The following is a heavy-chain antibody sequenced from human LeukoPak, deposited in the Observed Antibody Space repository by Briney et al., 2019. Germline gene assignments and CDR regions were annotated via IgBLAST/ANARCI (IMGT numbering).Heavy chain of an antibody. J-gene: IGHJ6*03. CDR1: GGSITSYY. D-gene: IGHD3-10*01. V-gene: IGHV4-59*08. Sequence: SETLSLTCTVSGGSITSYYWSWIRQPPGKGLEWIGYIYYSGTTNYNPSLKSRVTISIDTSKNQFSLKLSSVTAADTAVYYCARIVLVVRGVIAFYYYMDVWGKGTTVTVSS. CDR3: ARIVLVVRGVIAFYYYMDV. CDR2: IYYSGTT.